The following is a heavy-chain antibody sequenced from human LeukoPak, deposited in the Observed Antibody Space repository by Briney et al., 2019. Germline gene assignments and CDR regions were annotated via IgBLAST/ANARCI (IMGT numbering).Heavy chain of an antibody. D-gene: IGHD1-26*01. J-gene: IGHJ5*02. V-gene: IGHV4-39*01. CDR3: ARSDVGATGGWFDP. Sequence: SSETLSPTCTVSGGSISSSSYYWGWIRQPPGKGLEWIGSIYYSGSTYYNPSLKSRVTISVDASKNQFSLKLSSVTAADTTVYYCARSDVGATGGWFDPWGQGTLVTVSS. CDR2: IYYSGST. CDR1: GGSISSSSYY.